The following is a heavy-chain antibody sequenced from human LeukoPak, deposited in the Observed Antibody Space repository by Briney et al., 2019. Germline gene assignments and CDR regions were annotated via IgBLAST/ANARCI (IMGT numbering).Heavy chain of an antibody. CDR1: EFTFNNYA. CDR2: ISGRGGIT. J-gene: IGHJ6*03. CDR3: AKALRETHRPVYSYYYMDV. Sequence: GGSLRLSCAASEFTFNNYAVSWVRQAPGQGLEWVSTISGRGGITYYADSVKGRFSISRDNSKNTVFLQMNSLRVDDTAVYYCAKALRETHRPVYSYYYMDVWGKGTTVTVSS. V-gene: IGHV3-23*01. D-gene: IGHD2-21*01.